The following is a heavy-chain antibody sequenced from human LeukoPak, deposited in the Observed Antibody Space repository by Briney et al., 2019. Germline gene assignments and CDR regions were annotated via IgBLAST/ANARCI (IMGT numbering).Heavy chain of an antibody. J-gene: IGHJ4*02. CDR3: AREVRAFDY. D-gene: IGHD4-11*01. CDR2: INTNTGNP. CDR1: GYSLTSCA. Sequence: ASVKVSCKASGYSLTSCAMNWVRQAPGQGLEWMGWINTNTGNPTYAQGFTGRFVFSLDTSVSTAYLQISSLKAEDTAVYYCAREVRAFDYWGQGTLVTVSS. V-gene: IGHV7-4-1*02.